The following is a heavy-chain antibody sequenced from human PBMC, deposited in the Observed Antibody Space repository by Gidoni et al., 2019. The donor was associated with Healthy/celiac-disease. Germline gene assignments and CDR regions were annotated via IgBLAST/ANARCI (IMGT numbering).Heavy chain of an antibody. CDR1: GFTFSSYA. CDR2: IRGSGGSK. D-gene: IGHD2-2*01. CDR3: ASQPQMIVVVP. V-gene: IGHV3-23*01. Sequence: EVQLLESGGGLVQPGGSLRLSCAASGFTFSSYAMSWVRQAPGKGLEWVSVIRGSGGSKYYADSVKGRFTISRDNSKNTLYLQMNSLRAEDTAVYYCASQPQMIVVVPWGQGTLVTVSS. J-gene: IGHJ5*02.